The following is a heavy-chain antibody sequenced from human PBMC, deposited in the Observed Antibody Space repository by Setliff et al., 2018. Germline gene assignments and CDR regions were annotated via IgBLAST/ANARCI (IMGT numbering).Heavy chain of an antibody. CDR1: GYPFTNYG. Sequence: ASVKVSCKASGYPFTNYGITWVRQAPGQGLEWLGWISTYNVNTTYAQKLQDRVTMTTDTSTSSAYMELRSLRSDDTAVYYCARRNFYYDSSGFALYYYYMDVWGKGTTVTVSS. CDR2: ISTYNVNT. CDR3: ARRNFYYDSSGFALYYYYMDV. D-gene: IGHD3-22*01. V-gene: IGHV1-18*01. J-gene: IGHJ6*03.